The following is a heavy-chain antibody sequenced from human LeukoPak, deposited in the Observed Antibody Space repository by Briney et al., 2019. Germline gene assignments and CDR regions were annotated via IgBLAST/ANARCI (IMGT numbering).Heavy chain of an antibody. Sequence: PSETLSLTCTVSGGSISSYYWSWIRQPPAKGLEWIGYIYYSGSTNYNPPLKSRVTISVDTSKNQFSLKLSSVTAADTAVYYCARDRYYDSSGYYYPHYFDYWGQGTLVTVSS. CDR2: IYYSGST. J-gene: IGHJ4*02. V-gene: IGHV4-59*01. CDR1: GGSISSYY. CDR3: ARDRYYDSSGYYYPHYFDY. D-gene: IGHD3-22*01.